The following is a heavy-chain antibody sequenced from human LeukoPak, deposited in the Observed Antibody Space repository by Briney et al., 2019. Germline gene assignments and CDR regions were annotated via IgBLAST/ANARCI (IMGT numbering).Heavy chain of an antibody. CDR1: GFSLSTSGMR. Sequence: SGPALVKPTQTLTLTCTFSGFSLSTSGMRVSWIRQPPGKALEWLARIDWDDDKFYSTSVKTRLTISKDTSKNQVVLTMTNMDPVDTATYYCARTASPANWFDPWGQGTLVTVSS. D-gene: IGHD2-2*01. J-gene: IGHJ5*02. V-gene: IGHV2-70*04. CDR2: IDWDDDK. CDR3: ARTASPANWFDP.